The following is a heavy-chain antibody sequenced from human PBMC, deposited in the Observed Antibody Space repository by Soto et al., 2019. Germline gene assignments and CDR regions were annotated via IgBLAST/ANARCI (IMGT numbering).Heavy chain of an antibody. D-gene: IGHD2-15*01. J-gene: IGHJ6*02. CDR1: GGSISSTDHY. CDR3: ARLVFHCLRGSCDDYNFYGLDV. V-gene: IGHV4-39*01. CDR2: ISYAGST. Sequence: QLQESGPGLVKASETLSLTCTVSGGSISSTDHYWGWIRQPPGQGLEWLGSISYAGSTFHNPSRKRRATISVDTSRTQFSLRLSSVTASDTAVYYCARLVFHCLRGSCDDYNFYGLDVWGQGTTVTVSS.